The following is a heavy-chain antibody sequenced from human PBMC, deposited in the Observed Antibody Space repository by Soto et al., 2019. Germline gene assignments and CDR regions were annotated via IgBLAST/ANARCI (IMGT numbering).Heavy chain of an antibody. CDR1: GGSFSGDY. D-gene: IGHD5-12*01. CDR3: ARRRGLRSPPRDV. Sequence: QVQLQQWGAGLLKPSETLSLTCAVYGGSFSGDYWSWIRQPPGKGLEWIGEINHSGSTNYNPSLNSRVTISVDTSKNQFSLKLSSVTAADTAVYYCARRRGLRSPPRDVWGQGTTVTVSS. J-gene: IGHJ6*02. V-gene: IGHV4-34*01. CDR2: INHSGST.